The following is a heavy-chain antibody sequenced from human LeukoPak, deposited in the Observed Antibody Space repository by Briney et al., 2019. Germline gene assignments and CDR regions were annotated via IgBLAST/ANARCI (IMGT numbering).Heavy chain of an antibody. CDR3: ARPRASYSSSGLSGRAFDI. CDR2: INHSGST. Sequence: SETLSLTCAVYGGSFSGYYWSWIRQPPGKGLEWIGEINHSGSTNYNPSLKSRVTISVDTSKNQFSLKLSSVTAADTAVYYCARPRASYSSSGLSGRAFDIWGQGTMVTVSS. D-gene: IGHD6-13*01. V-gene: IGHV4-34*01. CDR1: GGSFSGYY. J-gene: IGHJ3*02.